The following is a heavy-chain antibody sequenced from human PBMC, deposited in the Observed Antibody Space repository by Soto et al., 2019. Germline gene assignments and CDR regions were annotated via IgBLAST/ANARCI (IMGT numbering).Heavy chain of an antibody. Sequence: GSLRLSCAASGFTFSSYGMHWVRQAPGKGLEWVAVIWYDGSNKYYADSVKGRFTISRDNSKNTLYLQMNSLRAEDTAVYYCARDHLAGSSEIDYWGQGTLVTVS. CDR1: GFTFSSYG. D-gene: IGHD6-19*01. J-gene: IGHJ4*02. CDR3: ARDHLAGSSEIDY. CDR2: IWYDGSNK. V-gene: IGHV3-33*01.